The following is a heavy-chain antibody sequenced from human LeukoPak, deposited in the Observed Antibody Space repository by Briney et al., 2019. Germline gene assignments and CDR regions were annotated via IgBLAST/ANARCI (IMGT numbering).Heavy chain of an antibody. Sequence: GGSLRLSCAASGFTFDDYAMHWVRQAPGKGLEWVSGIGWNSGGIVYADSVKGRFTISRDNAKNSLYLQMSSLGAEDTAFYYCVKVTAARFVDHWGQGTLVTVSS. D-gene: IGHD6-6*01. CDR3: VKVTAARFVDH. CDR1: GFTFDDYA. J-gene: IGHJ4*02. V-gene: IGHV3-9*01. CDR2: IGWNSGGI.